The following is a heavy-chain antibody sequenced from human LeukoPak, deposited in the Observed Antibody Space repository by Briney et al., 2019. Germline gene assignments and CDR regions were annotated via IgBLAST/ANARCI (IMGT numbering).Heavy chain of an antibody. Sequence: GGSLRLSCAASGFTFSDYYMSWIRQAPGKGLEWVSYISSSGSTIYYADSVKGRFTISRDNAKNSLYLQMNSLRAEDTAVYYCASPTNSSSWSLEYWGQGTLVTVSS. J-gene: IGHJ4*02. CDR1: GFTFSDYY. CDR2: ISSSGSTI. CDR3: ASPTNSSSWSLEY. D-gene: IGHD6-13*01. V-gene: IGHV3-11*04.